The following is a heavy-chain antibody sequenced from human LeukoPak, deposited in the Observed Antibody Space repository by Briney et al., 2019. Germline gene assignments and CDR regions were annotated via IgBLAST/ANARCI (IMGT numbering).Heavy chain of an antibody. D-gene: IGHD6-19*01. CDR2: ISVYNGDT. CDR3: VSGRIAVAGSYSNFEN. Sequence: GASLKVSCKASGYTFTSYGVSWVRQARGQRLEWMGGISVYNGDTTYVQKLQGRVAITTDTSTTTAYMEMKSMRAEDTAEYLCVSGRIAVAGSYSNFENWGDGKLV. J-gene: IGHJ4*03. CDR1: GYTFTSYG. V-gene: IGHV1-18*01.